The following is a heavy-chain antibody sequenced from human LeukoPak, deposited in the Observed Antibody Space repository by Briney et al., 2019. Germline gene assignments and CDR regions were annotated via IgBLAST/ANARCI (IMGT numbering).Heavy chain of an antibody. V-gene: IGHV3-49*03. CDR1: GLNFGDYA. Sequence: SLRLSCTTSGLNFGDYALSWFRQAPGKGLEWVGFIRSKAYGGTREYAASVKGRFTISRDDSKSIAYVQMNSLKTEDTAVYYCAKVVNGRYCSSAGCYRRFDPWGQGTLVTVSS. CDR2: IRSKAYGGTR. J-gene: IGHJ5*02. CDR3: AKVVNGRYCSSAGCYRRFDP. D-gene: IGHD2-2*01.